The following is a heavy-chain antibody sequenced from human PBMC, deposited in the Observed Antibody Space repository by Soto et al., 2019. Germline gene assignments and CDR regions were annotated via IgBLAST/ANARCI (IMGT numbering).Heavy chain of an antibody. Sequence: SETLSLTCTVSGGSISNYYWSWIRQPPGKGLEWIGYLYYSGNTNYNPSLKSRVTIAVDTSKNQLSLKLTSVTAADTAVYYCARHSSSTRGWFDPWGQGTLVTVS. D-gene: IGHD6-13*01. V-gene: IGHV4-59*08. CDR2: LYYSGNT. CDR1: GGSISNYY. CDR3: ARHSSSTRGWFDP. J-gene: IGHJ5*02.